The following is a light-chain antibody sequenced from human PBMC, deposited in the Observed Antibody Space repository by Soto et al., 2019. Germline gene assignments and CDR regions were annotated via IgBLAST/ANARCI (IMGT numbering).Light chain of an antibody. CDR1: SSDIGANT. CDR3: AAWDDSLNGSVV. J-gene: IGLJ2*01. Sequence: QLVLTQPPSASGTPGQRVTISCSGSSSDIGANTVHWYQQLPRTAPKLLIYTNNQRPSGVPDRFSGSKSGTSASLAISGLQSEDEADYYCAAWDDSLNGSVVFGGGTKVTVL. V-gene: IGLV1-44*01. CDR2: TNN.